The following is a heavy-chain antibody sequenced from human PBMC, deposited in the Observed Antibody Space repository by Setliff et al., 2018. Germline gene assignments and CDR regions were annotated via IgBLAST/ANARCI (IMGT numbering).Heavy chain of an antibody. CDR3: ATLPWETTNYFDL. V-gene: IGHV4-39*07. CDR1: GGSISGTINY. CDR2: IYYLGNT. D-gene: IGHD4-17*01. J-gene: IGHJ2*01. Sequence: PSETLSLTCTVSGGSISGTINYWVWIRQPPGKGLEWIGHIYYLGNTYYNPSLESRLTTSVDTAKNQFSLKLTSVTAADTAIYYCATLPWETTNYFDLWGRGTLVTVSS.